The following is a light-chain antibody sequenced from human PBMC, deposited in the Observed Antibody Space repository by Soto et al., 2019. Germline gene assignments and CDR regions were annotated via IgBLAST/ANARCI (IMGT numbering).Light chain of an antibody. CDR2: EGI. CDR1: SSDVGGHNY. CDR3: CSYAGSGTDNYV. J-gene: IGLJ1*01. Sequence: QSVLTQPASVSGSPGQSITISCTGTSSDVGGHNYVSWYQHYPGKAPKLMIYEGIKRPSGVSNRFSGSKSGNTAFLTISGLQAEDEADYYCCSYAGSGTDNYVFGSGTKVTVL. V-gene: IGLV2-23*01.